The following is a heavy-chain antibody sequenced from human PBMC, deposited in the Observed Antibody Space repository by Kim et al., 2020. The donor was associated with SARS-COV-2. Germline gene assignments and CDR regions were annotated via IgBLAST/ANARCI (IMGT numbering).Heavy chain of an antibody. Sequence: GGSLRLSCAASGFTFSSYSMNWVRQAPGKGLEWVSYISSSSSTIYYADSVKGRFTISRDNAKNSLYLQMNSLRDEDTAVYYCARDSYCSGGSCYSYYYYGMDVWGQGTTVTVSS. D-gene: IGHD2-15*01. J-gene: IGHJ6*02. CDR2: ISSSSSTI. V-gene: IGHV3-48*02. CDR3: ARDSYCSGGSCYSYYYYGMDV. CDR1: GFTFSSYS.